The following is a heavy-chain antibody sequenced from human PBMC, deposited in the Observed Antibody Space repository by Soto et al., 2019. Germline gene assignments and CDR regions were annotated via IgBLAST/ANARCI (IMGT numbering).Heavy chain of an antibody. D-gene: IGHD2-15*01. CDR2: ISYDGSYK. V-gene: IGHV3-30*03. J-gene: IGHJ3*02. CDR3: ARNYCSGGSCPAYDAFEI. Sequence: QVQLVESGGGVVQPGRSLRLSCAASGFTLSDYGMHWVRQAPGKGLEWVAVISYDGSYKYYADSVKGRFTISRDNSKNTLYVQMNRLRAEDSAVYYCARNYCSGGSCPAYDAFEIWGQGTMVIVSS. CDR1: GFTLSDYG.